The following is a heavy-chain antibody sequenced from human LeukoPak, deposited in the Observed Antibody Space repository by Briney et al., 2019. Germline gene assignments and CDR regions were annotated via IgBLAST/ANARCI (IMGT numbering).Heavy chain of an antibody. CDR2: VSNDGRVQ. CDR3: TKEGGPMAVTTERYSFDQ. Sequence: GKSLRLSCAASGFTFSNYGMHWVRQAPAKGLERVAVVSNDGRVQYYADSVKGRFTISRDNSKNTVSLQMNSLRAEDTAVYYCTKEGGPMAVTTERYSFDQWGQGTLVTVSS. J-gene: IGHJ4*02. D-gene: IGHD4-17*01. V-gene: IGHV3-30*18. CDR1: GFTFSNYG.